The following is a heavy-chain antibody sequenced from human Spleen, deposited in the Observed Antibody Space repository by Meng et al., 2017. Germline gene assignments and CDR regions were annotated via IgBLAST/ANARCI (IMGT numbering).Heavy chain of an antibody. CDR2: IYYSGST. D-gene: IGHD3-22*01. V-gene: IGHV4-39*07. J-gene: IGHJ4*02. Sequence: ESLKISCTVSGGSISSSSYYWGWIRQPPGKGLEWIGSIYYSGSTYYNPSLKSRVTISVDTSKNQFSLKLSSVTAADTAVYYCARGHRYYYDSSGYYYYFDYWGQGTLVTVSS. CDR1: GGSISSSSYY. CDR3: ARGHRYYYDSSGYYYYFDY.